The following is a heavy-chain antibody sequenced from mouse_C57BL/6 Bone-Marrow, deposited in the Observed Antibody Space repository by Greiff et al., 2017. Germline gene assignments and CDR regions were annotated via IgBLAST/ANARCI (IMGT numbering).Heavy chain of an antibody. CDR3: ARWLITTVRKFAY. D-gene: IGHD1-1*01. CDR2: ISPGDGDT. CDR1: GYAFSSSW. J-gene: IGHJ3*01. Sequence: QVQLQQSGPELVKPGASVKISCKASGYAFSSSWMNWVKQRPGKGLEWIGRISPGDGDTNYNGKFKGKATLTADKSSSTAYMQLSSLTSEDSAVYFCARWLITTVRKFAYWGQGTLVTVSA. V-gene: IGHV1-82*01.